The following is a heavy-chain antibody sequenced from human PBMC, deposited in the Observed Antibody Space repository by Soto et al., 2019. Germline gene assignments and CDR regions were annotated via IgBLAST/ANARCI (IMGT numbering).Heavy chain of an antibody. Sequence: QVQLQESGPGLVKPSQTLSLTCTVSGGSISSGGYYWYWIRQHPGKGLEWIGYIYYSGTTYYNPSLKRRVTISVETSKNQFSLKLSSVTAADTAVYYCAASCVACGGFNYYGMDVWGQGTTVTVSS. CDR1: GGSISSGGYY. V-gene: IGHV4-31*03. D-gene: IGHD2-21*01. CDR2: IYYSGTT. CDR3: AASCVACGGFNYYGMDV. J-gene: IGHJ6*02.